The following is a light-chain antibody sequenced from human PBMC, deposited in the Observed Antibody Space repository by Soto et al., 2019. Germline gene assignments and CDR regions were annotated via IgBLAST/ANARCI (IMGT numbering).Light chain of an antibody. Sequence: QSALTQPRSVSGSPGQSVTISCTGTSSDVGGYNYVSWYQQHPGKAPKLMIYDVSKRPSGVPDRFSGSKSGNTASLTISGLRAEDEAAYYCCSYAGSYTWVFGGGTKVTVL. CDR3: CSYAGSYTWV. J-gene: IGLJ3*02. V-gene: IGLV2-11*01. CDR1: SSDVGGYNY. CDR2: DVS.